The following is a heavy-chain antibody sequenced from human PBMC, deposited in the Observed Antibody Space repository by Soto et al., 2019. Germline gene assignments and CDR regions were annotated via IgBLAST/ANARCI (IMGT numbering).Heavy chain of an antibody. J-gene: IGHJ5*02. D-gene: IGHD6-6*01. V-gene: IGHV4-59*01. Sequence: SETLSLTCTVSGGSISSYYWSWIRQPPGKGLEWIGYIYYSGSTNNNPSLKSRVTISVNTSKNQFSLKLRSVTAADTAVYYCARGGIAARKGRWFDPWGQGTLVTVSS. CDR3: ARGGIAARKGRWFDP. CDR1: GGSISSYY. CDR2: IYYSGST.